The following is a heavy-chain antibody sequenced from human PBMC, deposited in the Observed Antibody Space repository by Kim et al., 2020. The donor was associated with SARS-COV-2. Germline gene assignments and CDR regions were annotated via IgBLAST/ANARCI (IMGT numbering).Heavy chain of an antibody. CDR3: AVTYGSGSYESPYFDY. V-gene: IGHV3-9*01. D-gene: IGHD3-10*01. CDR2: ISWNSGSI. CDR1: GFTFDDYA. Sequence: GGSLRLSCAASGFTFDDYAMHWVRQAPGKGLEWVSGISWNSGSIGYADSVKGRFTISRDNAKNSLYLQMNSLRAEDTALYYCAVTYGSGSYESPYFDYWGQGTLVTVSS. J-gene: IGHJ4*02.